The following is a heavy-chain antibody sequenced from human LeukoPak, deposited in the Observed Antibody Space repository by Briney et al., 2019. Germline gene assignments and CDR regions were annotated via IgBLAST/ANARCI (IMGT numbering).Heavy chain of an antibody. D-gene: IGHD1-1*01. V-gene: IGHV3-23*01. Sequence: GGSLRLSCAASGFTFRSYAMSWVRQAPGKGLEWVSVISGPGYTTYYADSVKGRLTISRDNSNNMLYLQLSSLRAEDTAVYYCAKDPSDNYNLFDYWGQGTLVTVSS. CDR1: GFTFRSYA. CDR3: AKDPSDNYNLFDY. J-gene: IGHJ4*02. CDR2: ISGPGYTT.